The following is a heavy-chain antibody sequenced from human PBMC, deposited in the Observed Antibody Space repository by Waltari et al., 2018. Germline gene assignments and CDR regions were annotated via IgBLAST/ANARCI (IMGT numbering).Heavy chain of an antibody. D-gene: IGHD3-16*01. CDR1: GFSFSAGP. CDR2: IRSGFNNYAT. CDR3: ARQKTGGAIDY. V-gene: IGHV3-73*02. Sequence: EVQLVEYGGGLGQPGRSRKLSCVTYGFSFSAGPMHWVRQASGKGLEWVGRIRSGFNNYATGYAASLKPRFTISRDDSRNTVYLDMSSLKNEDSALYYCARQKTGGAIDYWGQGTLVTVST. J-gene: IGHJ4*02.